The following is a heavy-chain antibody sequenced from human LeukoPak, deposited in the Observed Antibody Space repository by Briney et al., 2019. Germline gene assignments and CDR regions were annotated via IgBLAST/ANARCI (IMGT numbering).Heavy chain of an antibody. V-gene: IGHV4-4*07. CDR1: GGPISSYY. CDR3: ARASHYYDSSGYYVDAFDI. J-gene: IGHJ3*02. D-gene: IGHD3-22*01. CDR2: IYTSGST. Sequence: SETLSLTCTVSGGPISSYYWSWIRQPAGKGLEWIGRIYTSGSTNYNPSLKSRVTISVDTSKNQFSLKLSSVTAADTAVYYCARASHYYDSSGYYVDAFDIWGQGTMVTVSS.